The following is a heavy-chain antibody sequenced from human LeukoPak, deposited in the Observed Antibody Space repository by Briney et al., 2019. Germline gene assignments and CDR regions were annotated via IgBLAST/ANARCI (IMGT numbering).Heavy chain of an antibody. CDR1: GYTFSNYN. CDR3: VRDYKEGIDN. D-gene: IGHD3-10*01. Sequence: GAVTVACPATGYTFSNYNMNWVRHAPVKGIEWISYIEIDRGNTNYADSVKGRFTISGDNAKNSLYLQMNSLRVEDTAVYYCVRDYKEGIDNWDQGTLVTVSS. J-gene: IGHJ4*02. V-gene: IGHV3-48*04. CDR2: IEIDRGNT.